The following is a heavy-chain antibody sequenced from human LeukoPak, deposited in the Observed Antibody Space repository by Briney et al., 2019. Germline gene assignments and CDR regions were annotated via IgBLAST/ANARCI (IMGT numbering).Heavy chain of an antibody. CDR3: ARGIGPAVVPAAMSASPVFDY. V-gene: IGHV1-18*01. Sequence: ASVKVSCKASGYTFTSYGISWVRQAPGQGLEWMGWISAYNGNTNYAQKLQGRVTMTTDTSTSTAYMELRSLRSDDTAVYYCARGIGPAVVPAAMSASPVFDYWGQGTLVTVSS. D-gene: IGHD2-2*01. CDR2: ISAYNGNT. CDR1: GYTFTSYG. J-gene: IGHJ4*02.